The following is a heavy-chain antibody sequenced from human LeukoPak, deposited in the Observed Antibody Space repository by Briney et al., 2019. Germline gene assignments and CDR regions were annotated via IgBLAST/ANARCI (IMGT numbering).Heavy chain of an antibody. J-gene: IGHJ6*04. CDR2: IYHSGST. Sequence: SETLSLTCAVSGGSISSSNWWSWVRQPPGKGLEWIGEIYHSGSTNYNPSLKSRVTISVDKSKNQFSLKLSSATAADTAVYYCARATELVGYYGMDVWGKGTTVTVSS. CDR3: ARATELVGYYGMDV. CDR1: GGSISSSNW. D-gene: IGHD6-13*01. V-gene: IGHV4-4*02.